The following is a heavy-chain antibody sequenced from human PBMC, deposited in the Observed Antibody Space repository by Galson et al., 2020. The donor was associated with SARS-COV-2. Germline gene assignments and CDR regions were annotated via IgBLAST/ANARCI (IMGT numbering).Heavy chain of an antibody. CDR1: GFTFSSYS. V-gene: IGHV3-21*01. CDR2: ISSSSSYI. J-gene: IGHJ3*02. D-gene: IGHD6-19*01. CDR3: ARVRAYSSGWYGVDDAFDI. Sequence: GGSLRLSCAASGFTFSSYSMNWVRQAPGKGLEWVSSISSSSSYIYYADSVKGRFTISRDNAKNSLYLQMNSLRAEDTAVYYCARVRAYSSGWYGVDDAFDIWGQGTMVTVSS.